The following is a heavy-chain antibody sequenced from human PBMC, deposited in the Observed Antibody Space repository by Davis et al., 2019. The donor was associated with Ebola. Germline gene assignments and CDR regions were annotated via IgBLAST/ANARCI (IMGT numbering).Heavy chain of an antibody. Sequence: GESLKISCAASGFTFDDYAMHWVRQAPGKGLEWVSLISGDGGSTYYADSVKGRFTISRDNSKNTLYLQMNSLRVDDTAVYYCAKARSSWTPFDYWGQGTLVTVSS. CDR3: AKARSSWTPFDY. J-gene: IGHJ4*02. CDR1: GFTFDDYA. CDR2: ISGDGGST. D-gene: IGHD6-13*01. V-gene: IGHV3-43*02.